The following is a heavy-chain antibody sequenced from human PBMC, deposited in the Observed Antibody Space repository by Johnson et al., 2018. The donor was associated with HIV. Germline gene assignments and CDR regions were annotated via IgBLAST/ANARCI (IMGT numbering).Heavy chain of an antibody. J-gene: IGHJ3*02. CDR1: GFTFDDYG. CDR3: ARGLQSMTVVVTRGAFDI. V-gene: IGHV3-20*04. Sequence: VQLVESGGGVVRPGGSLRLSCAASGFTFDDYGMSWVRQAPGKGLEWVSVIYSGGSTYYADSVKGRFTISRENSKNTLYLQMNSLRVEDTAVYYCARGLQSMTVVVTRGAFDIWGQGTMVTVSS. D-gene: IGHD2-2*01. CDR2: IYSGGST.